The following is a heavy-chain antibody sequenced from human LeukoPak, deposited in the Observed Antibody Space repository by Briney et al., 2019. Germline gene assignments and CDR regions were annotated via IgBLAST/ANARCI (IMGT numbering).Heavy chain of an antibody. Sequence: GGSLRLSCVTSGFTFNNYAMSWVRQAPGKGLEWFSAISGSGGSTYYADSVKGRFTISRDNSKNTLYLQMNSLRAEDTAVYYCAKDSQATYYYDSSGPNWFDPWGQGTLVTVSS. V-gene: IGHV3-23*01. CDR1: GFTFNNYA. J-gene: IGHJ5*02. CDR2: ISGSGGST. CDR3: AKDSQATYYYDSSGPNWFDP. D-gene: IGHD3-22*01.